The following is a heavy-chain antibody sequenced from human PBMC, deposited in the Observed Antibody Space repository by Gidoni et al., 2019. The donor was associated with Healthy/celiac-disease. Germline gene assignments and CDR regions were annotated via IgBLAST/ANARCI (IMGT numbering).Heavy chain of an antibody. D-gene: IGHD3-22*01. V-gene: IGHV1-69*01. CDR2: IIPIFGTA. CDR3: ASAAYYYDSSGYYSADY. Sequence: QVQLVQSGAEVTKPGSSVTVSSTASGGTFSTYAISWVRQAPGQGLEWMGGIIPIFGTANYAQKFQGRGTITADESTSTAYMELSSLRSEDTAVYYCASAAYYYDSSGYYSADYWGQGTLVTVSS. J-gene: IGHJ4*02. CDR1: GGTFSTYA.